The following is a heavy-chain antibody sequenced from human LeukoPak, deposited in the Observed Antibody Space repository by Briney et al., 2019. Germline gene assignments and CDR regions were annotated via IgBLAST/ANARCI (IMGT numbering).Heavy chain of an antibody. V-gene: IGHV3-21*01. CDR3: ARVGGYSYGYSNFYMDV. J-gene: IGHJ6*03. CDR1: GFTFSGYS. D-gene: IGHD5-18*01. Sequence: TGGSLRLSCAASGFTFSGYSMNWVRQAPGKGLEWVSSISRSSSYIYYADSVKGRFTISRDNAKNSLYLQMNNLRAEDTAVYYCARVGGYSYGYSNFYMDVWGKGTTVTIPS. CDR2: ISRSSSYI.